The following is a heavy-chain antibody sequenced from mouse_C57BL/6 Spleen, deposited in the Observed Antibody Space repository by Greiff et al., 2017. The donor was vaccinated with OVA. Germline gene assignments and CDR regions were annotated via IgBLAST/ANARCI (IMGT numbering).Heavy chain of an antibody. CDR2: LFPGSGST. V-gene: IGHV1-75*01. D-gene: IGHD1-1*01. Sequence: QVQLQQSGPELVKPGASVKISCKASGYTFTDYYINWVKQRPGQGLEWIGWLFPGSGSTYYNEKFKGKATLTVDKSSSTAYMLLSSLTSEDSAVYFCARLAGGSSYGWYFDVWGTGTTVTVSS. CDR1: GYTFTDYY. J-gene: IGHJ1*03. CDR3: ARLAGGSSYGWYFDV.